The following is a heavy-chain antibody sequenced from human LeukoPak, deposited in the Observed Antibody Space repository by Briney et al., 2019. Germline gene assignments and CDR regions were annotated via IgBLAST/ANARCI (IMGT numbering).Heavy chain of an antibody. Sequence: GASVKVSCKASGGTFSSYAISWVRQAPGQGLEWMGRIIPILGIANYAQKFQGRVTITADKSTSTAYMELSSLRSEDTAVYYCARDYILGQYYPGGFQHWGQGTLVTVSS. V-gene: IGHV1-69*04. J-gene: IGHJ1*01. CDR1: GGTFSSYA. CDR2: IIPILGIA. D-gene: IGHD3-10*01. CDR3: ARDYILGQYYPGGFQH.